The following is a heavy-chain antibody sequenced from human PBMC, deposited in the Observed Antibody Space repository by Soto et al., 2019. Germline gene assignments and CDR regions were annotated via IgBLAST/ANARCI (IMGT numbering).Heavy chain of an antibody. Sequence: QVQLQQWGAGLLKPSETLSLTCAVYGGSFSPYYWTWVRQPPGKGLEWIGEISHSGNTNYNTSLKSRVSTSIDTSKNQFPLKLSSVTAADTAVYYCARAQVGRGVPYDFDYWGQGILVTVSP. CDR1: GGSFSPYY. J-gene: IGHJ4*02. CDR2: ISHSGNT. V-gene: IGHV4-34*01. CDR3: ARAQVGRGVPYDFDY. D-gene: IGHD3-10*01.